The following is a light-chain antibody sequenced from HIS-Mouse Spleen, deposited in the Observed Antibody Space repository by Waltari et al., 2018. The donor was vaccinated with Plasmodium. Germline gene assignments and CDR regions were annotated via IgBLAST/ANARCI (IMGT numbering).Light chain of an antibody. CDR3: SSYTSSSTPWV. CDR2: EVS. V-gene: IGLV2-14*01. CDR1: SSDVGGYNS. Sequence: GSPGQSITIPCTGTSSDVGGYNSVSWYQQHPGKAPKLMIYEVSNRPSGVSNRFSGSKSGNTASLTISGLQAEDEADYYCSSYTSSSTPWVFGGGTKLTVL. J-gene: IGLJ3*02.